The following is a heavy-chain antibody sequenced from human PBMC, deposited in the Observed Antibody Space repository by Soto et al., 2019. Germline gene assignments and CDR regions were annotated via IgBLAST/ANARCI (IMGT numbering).Heavy chain of an antibody. V-gene: IGHV3-30*18. D-gene: IGHD6-6*01. CDR2: ISYDGSNK. Sequence: QVQVVESGGGVVQPGRSLRLSCAASGFTFSYYAMHWVRQAPGKGLEWVAVISYDGSNKYYADSVKGRFTISRDNSKNTLYMQMTSLRAEDTAVYYCAKGYPMETTSSPLNWLDPWGQGTLVTVSS. CDR1: GFTFSYYA. CDR3: AKGYPMETTSSPLNWLDP. J-gene: IGHJ5*02.